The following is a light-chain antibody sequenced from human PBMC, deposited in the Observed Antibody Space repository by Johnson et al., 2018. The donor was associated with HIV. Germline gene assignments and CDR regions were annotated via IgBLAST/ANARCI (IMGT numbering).Light chain of an antibody. V-gene: IGLV1-51*01. Sequence: QAALTQPPSVSAAPGQKVTISCSGTTSTIGNNYVSCYQHLPVTAPKPLIYDNNKRPPGILDRFSPSTSATSATLGITGLRPGDEADYYCGTWESSLSAGYVFGAGTKVTVL. CDR2: DNN. J-gene: IGLJ1*01. CDR3: GTWESSLSAGYV. CDR1: TSTIGNNY.